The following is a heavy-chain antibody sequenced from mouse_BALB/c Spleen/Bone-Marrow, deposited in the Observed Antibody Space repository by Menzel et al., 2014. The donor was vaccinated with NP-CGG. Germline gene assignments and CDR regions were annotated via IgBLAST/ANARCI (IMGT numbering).Heavy chain of an antibody. D-gene: IGHD1-1*01. J-gene: IGHJ2*01. CDR2: INPSTGYT. CDR1: GYTFXNYW. V-gene: IGHV1-7*01. CDR3: ARIYYYGRDY. Sequence: VKLMESGAELAKPGASVKMSCKASGYTFXNYWVHWVKQRPGQGLEWTGYINPSTGYTEYNQKFKDKATLTADKSSSTAYMQLSSLTSEDSAVYYCARIYYYGRDYWGQGTTLTVSS.